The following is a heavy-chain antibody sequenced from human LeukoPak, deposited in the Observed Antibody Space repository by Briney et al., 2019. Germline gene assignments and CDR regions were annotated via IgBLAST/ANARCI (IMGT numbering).Heavy chain of an antibody. V-gene: IGHV4-59*12. J-gene: IGHJ3*02. CDR3: ARVVVGRLGHAFDI. Sequence: SETLSLTCTVSGGSISSYYWSWIRQPPGKGLEWIGYIYYSGSTYYNPSLKSRVTISVDTSKNQFSLKLSSVTAADTAVYYCARVVVGRLGHAFDIWGQGTMVTVSS. CDR1: GGSISSYY. D-gene: IGHD2-2*01. CDR2: IYYSGST.